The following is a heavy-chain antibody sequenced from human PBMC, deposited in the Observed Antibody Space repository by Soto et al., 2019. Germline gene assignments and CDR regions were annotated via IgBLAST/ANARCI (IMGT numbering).Heavy chain of an antibody. Sequence: EVQLLESGGGLVQPGGSLRLSCAASGFTFSSYAMSWVRQAPGKGLEWVSAISGSGGSTYYADSVKGRFTISRDNAKNTLYLQMNSLRAEDTAVYYCAKDSGMAEYGDSPYFDYWGRGTLVTVSS. CDR3: AKDSGMAEYGDSPYFDY. J-gene: IGHJ4*02. D-gene: IGHD4-17*01. CDR1: GFTFSSYA. CDR2: ISGSGGST. V-gene: IGHV3-23*01.